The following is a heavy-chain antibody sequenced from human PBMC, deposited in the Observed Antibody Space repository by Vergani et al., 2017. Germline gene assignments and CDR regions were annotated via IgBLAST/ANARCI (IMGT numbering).Heavy chain of an antibody. Sequence: EVQLLESGGGLVQPRGSLRLSCAASGFTFSSYAMSWVRQAPGKGLEWVSAINGSGGSTYYADSVKGRFTISRDNSKNTLYLQMNSLRAEDTAVYYCAKVSWGSLFFDYWGQGTLVTVSS. CDR2: INGSGGST. V-gene: IGHV3-23*01. J-gene: IGHJ4*02. CDR3: AKVSWGSLFFDY. D-gene: IGHD7-27*01. CDR1: GFTFSSYA.